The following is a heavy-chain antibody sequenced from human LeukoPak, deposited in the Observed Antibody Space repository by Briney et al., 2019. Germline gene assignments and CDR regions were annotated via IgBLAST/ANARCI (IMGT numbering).Heavy chain of an antibody. Sequence: PSETLSLTCAVYGGSFSGYYWSWIRQPPGKGLEWIGEINHSGSTNYNPSLKSRVTISVDTSKNQFSLKLSSVTAADTAVYYCARGGRCSSTSCYTPTYYYYGMDVWGQGTTVTVSS. D-gene: IGHD2-2*02. CDR3: ARGGRCSSTSCYTPTYYYYGMDV. V-gene: IGHV4-34*01. CDR1: GGSFSGYY. J-gene: IGHJ6*02. CDR2: INHSGST.